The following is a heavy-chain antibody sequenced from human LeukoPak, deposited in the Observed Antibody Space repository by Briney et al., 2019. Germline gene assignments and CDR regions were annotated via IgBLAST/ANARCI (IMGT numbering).Heavy chain of an antibody. CDR2: TYYRSKWHN. Sequence: SQTLSLTCAISGDSVSSNSGAWNWIRQSPSRGLEWLGRTYYRSKWHNEYAVSLRSRITINPDTSKNQFSLQLNSVSPEDTAVYYCARRGKGRRDGYKSGTSVQLGISPQQLWGQGTLVTVSS. D-gene: IGHD5-24*01. CDR3: ARRGKGRRDGYKSGTSVQLGISPQQL. J-gene: IGHJ4*02. V-gene: IGHV6-1*01. CDR1: GDSVSSNSGA.